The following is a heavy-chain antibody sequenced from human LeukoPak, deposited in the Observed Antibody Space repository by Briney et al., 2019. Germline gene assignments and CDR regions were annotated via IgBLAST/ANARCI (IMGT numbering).Heavy chain of an antibody. D-gene: IGHD3-22*01. CDR1: GLTLSTYA. J-gene: IGHJ4*02. CDR3: AKDKIVVAGNFDY. CDR2: ISSGGGST. V-gene: IGHV3-23*01. Sequence: GGSLRLSCAASGLTLSTYAMSWVRQAPGKGLEWVSAISSGGGSTYYADSVKGRFIISRDNSKNTLYLQMNSLRAEDTAVYYCAKDKIVVAGNFDYWGQGTLVTVSS.